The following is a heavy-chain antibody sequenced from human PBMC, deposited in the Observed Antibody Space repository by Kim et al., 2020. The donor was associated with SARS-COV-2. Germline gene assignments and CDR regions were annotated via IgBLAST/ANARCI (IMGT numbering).Heavy chain of an antibody. V-gene: IGHV3-53*01. J-gene: IGHJ3*02. CDR3: ARDGRYYDILTGYYRYDAFDI. Sequence: GGSLRLSCAASGFTVSSNYMSWVRQAPGKGLEWVSVIYSGGSTYYADSVKGRFTISRDNSKNTLYLQMNSLRAEDTAVYYCARDGRYYDILTGYYRYDAFDIWGQGTMVTVSS. CDR2: IYSGGST. D-gene: IGHD3-9*01. CDR1: GFTVSSNY.